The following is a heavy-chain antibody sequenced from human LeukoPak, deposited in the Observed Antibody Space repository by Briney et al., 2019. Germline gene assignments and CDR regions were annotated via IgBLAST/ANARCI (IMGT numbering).Heavy chain of an antibody. V-gene: IGHV4-61*01. CDR1: GGSISSSSYY. CDR2: IYYSGST. D-gene: IGHD3-22*01. Sequence: SETLSLTCSVSGGSISSSSYYWSWIRQPPGKGLEWIGYIYYSGSTNYNPSLKSRVTISVDTSKNQFSLKLSSVTAADTAVYYCARASSGFDYWGQGTLVTVSS. J-gene: IGHJ4*02. CDR3: ARASSGFDY.